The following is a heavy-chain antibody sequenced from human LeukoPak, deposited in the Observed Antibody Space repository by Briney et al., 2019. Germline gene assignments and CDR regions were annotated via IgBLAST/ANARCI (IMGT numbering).Heavy chain of an antibody. CDR2: INPNSGGT. J-gene: IGHJ6*03. CDR3: ARGHYDFWSGYSTDYYYYMDV. Sequence: ASVKVSXKASGYTFTGYYMHWVRQAPGQGLEWMGWINPNSGGTNYAQKFQGRVTITRNTSISTAYMELSSLRSEDTAVYYCARGHYDFWSGYSTDYYYYMDVWGKGTTVTVSS. CDR1: GYTFTGYY. V-gene: IGHV1-2*02. D-gene: IGHD3-3*01.